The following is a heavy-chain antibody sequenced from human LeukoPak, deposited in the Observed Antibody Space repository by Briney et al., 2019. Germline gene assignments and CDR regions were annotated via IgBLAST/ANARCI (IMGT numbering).Heavy chain of an antibody. V-gene: IGHV3-30*03. CDR1: GFTFSRHG. J-gene: IGHJ2*01. CDR2: ISNDGSRK. Sequence: GGSLRLSCAASGFTFSRHGMHWVRQAPGKGLEWVAIISNDGSRKYYAHSVEGRFTISRDNSKNTLYLQMDSLRAEDTAVYYCARVTLFGVVTTYWYFDLWGRGTLVTVSS. D-gene: IGHD3-3*01. CDR3: ARVTLFGVVTTYWYFDL.